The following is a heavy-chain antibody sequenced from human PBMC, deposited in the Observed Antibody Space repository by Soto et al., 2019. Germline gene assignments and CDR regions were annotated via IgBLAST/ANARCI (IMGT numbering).Heavy chain of an antibody. V-gene: IGHV3-7*01. J-gene: IGHJ4*02. CDR1: GFTFSGYW. CDR2: IKQDGSEK. Sequence: EVQLVESGGGLVQPGGSLRLSCAASGFTFSGYWMSWVRQAPGKGLEWVANIKQDGSEKYYVDSVKGRFTISRDNAKNSLYLPMNSLRAEDTAVYYCAKNNRYCSSTNCFVFDYWGQGTLVTVSS. D-gene: IGHD2-2*01. CDR3: AKNNRYCSSTNCFVFDY.